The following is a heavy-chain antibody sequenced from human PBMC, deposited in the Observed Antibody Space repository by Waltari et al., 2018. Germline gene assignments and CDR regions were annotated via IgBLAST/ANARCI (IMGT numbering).Heavy chain of an antibody. CDR1: GFTFSGPW. Sequence: EVQLVESGGGLVQPGGSLRLACAAAGFTFSGPWNPWVRQAPGKGLVWVSRSNREGSSTSYADFVKGRFTISRDNAKNTLYLQMNSLRAEDTAVYYCARNSKDWRSDGGLDYWGQGSLVTVSS. V-gene: IGHV3-74*01. CDR3: ARNSKDWRSDGGLDY. CDR2: SNREGSST. J-gene: IGHJ4*02. D-gene: IGHD3-16*01.